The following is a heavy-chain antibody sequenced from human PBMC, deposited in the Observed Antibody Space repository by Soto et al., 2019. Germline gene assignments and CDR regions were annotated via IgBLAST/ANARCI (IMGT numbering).Heavy chain of an antibody. Sequence: SETLSLTCTVSGSSISSTSSYWGWVRQPPGKGLEWIGSFFYNKNTYYNPSLKSRVTISVDTSKMQFSLNLTSVTAADTAVYYCARHVEWEIFYYFEHWGQGTPVTVSS. CDR3: ARHVEWEIFYYFEH. J-gene: IGHJ4*01. D-gene: IGHD3-9*01. CDR1: GSSISSTSSY. V-gene: IGHV4-39*01. CDR2: FFYNKNT.